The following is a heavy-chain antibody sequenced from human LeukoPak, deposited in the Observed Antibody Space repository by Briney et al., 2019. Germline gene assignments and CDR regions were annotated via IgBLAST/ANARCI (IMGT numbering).Heavy chain of an antibody. CDR1: GYTFTSYG. Sequence: ASVKVSCKASGYTFTSYGISWVRQAPGQGLEWMGIINPSGGSTSYAQKFQGRVTMTRDTSTSTVYMELSSLRSEDTAVYYCAREGESYTVSPLDYWGQGTLVTVSS. CDR2: INPSGGST. V-gene: IGHV1-46*01. D-gene: IGHD1-26*01. CDR3: AREGESYTVSPLDY. J-gene: IGHJ4*02.